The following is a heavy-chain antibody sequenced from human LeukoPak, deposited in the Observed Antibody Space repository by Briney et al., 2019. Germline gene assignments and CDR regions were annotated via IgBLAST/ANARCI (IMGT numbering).Heavy chain of an antibody. CDR1: GFAFSSYG. CDR3: ARARTYYDILTGLPEDYFDY. J-gene: IGHJ4*02. D-gene: IGHD3-9*01. Sequence: PGGSLRLSCSASGFAFSSYGMSWVRQAPGRGLEWVSSSSSSSYKYYADSVKGRFTISRDNAKNSLYLQMNSLRAEDTAVYYCARARTYYDILTGLPEDYFDYWGQGTLVTVSS. CDR2: SSSSSYK. V-gene: IGHV3-21*01.